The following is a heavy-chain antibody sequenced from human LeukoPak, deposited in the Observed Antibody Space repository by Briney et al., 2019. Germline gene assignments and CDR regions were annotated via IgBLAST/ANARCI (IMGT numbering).Heavy chain of an antibody. CDR2: IYPGDSDT. CDR3: ARGIAARPPYYYYGMDV. V-gene: IGHV5-51*01. J-gene: IGHJ6*02. Sequence: GESLKISFKGSGYSFNSYWIGLVRQMPGKGLELMGIIYPGDSDTRYSPSFQGQVTISADKSISTAYLQWSSLKASDTAMYYCARGIAARPPYYYYGMDVWGQGTTVTVSS. CDR1: GYSFNSYW. D-gene: IGHD6-6*01.